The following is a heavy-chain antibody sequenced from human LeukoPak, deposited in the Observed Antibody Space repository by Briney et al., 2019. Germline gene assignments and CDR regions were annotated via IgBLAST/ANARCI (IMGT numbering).Heavy chain of an antibody. D-gene: IGHD5-24*01. CDR1: GGSISSGSYY. CDR2: IYTSGST. Sequence: SETLSLTCTVSGGSISSGSYYWSWIRQPAGKGLEWIGRIYTSGSTNYNPSLKSRVTISIDTSKNQFSLRVNSVTAADTAVYYCARDRDGYNFRFDYWGQGSLVTVSS. CDR3: ARDRDGYNFRFDY. J-gene: IGHJ4*02. V-gene: IGHV4-61*02.